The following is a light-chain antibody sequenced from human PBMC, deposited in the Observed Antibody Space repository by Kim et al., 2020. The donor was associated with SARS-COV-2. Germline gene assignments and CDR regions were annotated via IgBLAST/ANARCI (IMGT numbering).Light chain of an antibody. J-gene: IGLJ3*02. CDR3: NSRDSTGYHVV. Sequence: SSELTQDPSVSVALGQTVRITCQGDSLRKYYASWYQQKPGQAPVLVLCDENNRPSGIPDRFSGSSSGNTASLTITGAQAEDEADYYCNSRDSTGYHVVFGGGTQLTVL. CDR1: SLRKYY. CDR2: DEN. V-gene: IGLV3-19*01.